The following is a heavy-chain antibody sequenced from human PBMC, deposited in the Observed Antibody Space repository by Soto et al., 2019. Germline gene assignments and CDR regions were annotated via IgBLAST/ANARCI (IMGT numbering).Heavy chain of an antibody. V-gene: IGHV3-23*01. Sequence: EVQQLESGGGLVQPGGFLRLSCAASGLTSSNYAMSWVRQAPGKGLEWVSSIGGRGDITYYAESVQGRFTISRDISKNALYLHMNSLRVDDTAIYYCANYYDSSGYPHGFFQHWGQGTLVTVSS. CDR3: ANYYDSSGYPHGFFQH. CDR1: GLTSSNYA. D-gene: IGHD3-22*01. CDR2: IGGRGDIT. J-gene: IGHJ1*01.